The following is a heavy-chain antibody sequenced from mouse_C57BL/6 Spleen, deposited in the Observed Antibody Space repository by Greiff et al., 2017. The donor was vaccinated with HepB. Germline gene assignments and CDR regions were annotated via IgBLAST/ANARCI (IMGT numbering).Heavy chain of an antibody. J-gene: IGHJ4*01. V-gene: IGHV5-6*01. D-gene: IGHD1-1*01. Sequence: EVKLMESGGDLVKPGGSLKLSCAASGFTFSSYGMSWVRQTPDKRLEWVATISSGGSYTYYPDSVKGRFTISRDNAKNTLYLQMSSLKSEDTAMYYCARHRDYGSSPYAMDYWGQGTSVTVSS. CDR2: ISSGGSYT. CDR1: GFTFSSYG. CDR3: ARHRDYGSSPYAMDY.